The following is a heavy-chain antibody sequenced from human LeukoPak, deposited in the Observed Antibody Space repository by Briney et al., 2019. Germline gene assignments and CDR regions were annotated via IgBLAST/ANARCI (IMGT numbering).Heavy chain of an antibody. CDR3: ARVITDYYDSSGYSDYFDY. D-gene: IGHD3-22*01. Sequence: NSSETLPLTCTVPGDSISSGSYYWSWMRQPAGKGLEWIGRIYTSGSTNYNPSLKSRVTISVDTSKNQFSLKLSSVTAADTAVYYCARVITDYYDSSGYSDYFDYWGQGTLVTVSS. CDR2: IYTSGST. J-gene: IGHJ4*02. V-gene: IGHV4-61*02. CDR1: GDSISSGSYY.